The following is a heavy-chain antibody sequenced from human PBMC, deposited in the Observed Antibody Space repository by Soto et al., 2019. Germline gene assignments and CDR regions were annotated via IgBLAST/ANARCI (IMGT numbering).Heavy chain of an antibody. CDR2: ISGSGAHT. V-gene: IGHV3-23*01. J-gene: IGHJ6*02. Sequence: PGGSLRLSCEASGFTFFAYAMTWVRQAPGKGLEWVSTISGSGAHTYYAESVKGRFTISRDSSKNTLYLEIHSLRAEDTAIYYCAKASPHPFPPMDVWGQGTTVTVSS. CDR1: GFTFFAYA. CDR3: AKASPHPFPPMDV.